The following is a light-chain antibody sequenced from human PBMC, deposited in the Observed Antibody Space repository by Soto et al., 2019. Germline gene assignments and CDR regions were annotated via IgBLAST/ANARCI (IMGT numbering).Light chain of an antibody. CDR2: TSS. Sequence: DIQMTQSPASLSASVGDRVTISCRASQSIGRNFNWYQQKPGKAPTLLMFTSSNLQSGVPSRFSGSGSGTDFILTISSLQPEDFATYYCQQSYSTPPTFGQGTKVEIK. CDR1: QSIGRN. V-gene: IGKV1-39*01. CDR3: QQSYSTPPT. J-gene: IGKJ1*01.